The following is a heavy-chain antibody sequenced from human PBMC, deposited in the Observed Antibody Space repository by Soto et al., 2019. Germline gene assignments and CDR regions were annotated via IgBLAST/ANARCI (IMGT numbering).Heavy chain of an antibody. Sequence: GPTLVNPTQTLPLTCTFSLFSIITSGVGVGWIRQPPGKALEWLALIYWDDDKRYSPSLKSRLTITKDTSKNQVVLTMTNMDPVDTATYYCAKRHPSTVAYYFDYWGQGTLVTV. CDR2: IYWDDDK. CDR1: LFSIITSGVG. V-gene: IGHV2-5*02. J-gene: IGHJ4*02. D-gene: IGHD4-17*01. CDR3: AKRHPSTVAYYFDY.